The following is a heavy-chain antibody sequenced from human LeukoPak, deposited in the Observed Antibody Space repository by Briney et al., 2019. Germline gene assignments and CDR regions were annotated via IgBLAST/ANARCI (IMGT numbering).Heavy chain of an antibody. CDR1: GFTFSDHY. V-gene: IGHV3-72*01. CDR3: ARGPRSFDQ. J-gene: IGHJ4*01. CDR2: SRNRAKSYTT. Sequence: GGSLRLSCAVSGFTFSDHYMDWVRQAPGKGLEWVGRSRNRAKSYTTDYAASVKGRFTISRDDSKSTLYLQMNSLETEDTAVFYCARGPRSFDQWGQGAPVTVSS.